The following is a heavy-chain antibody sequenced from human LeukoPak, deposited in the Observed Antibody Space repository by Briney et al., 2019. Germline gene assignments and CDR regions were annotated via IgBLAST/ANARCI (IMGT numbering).Heavy chain of an antibody. CDR2: IYTSGST. Sequence: SETLSLTCTVSGGSISSYYWSWIRQPAGKGLEWIGRIYTSGSTNYNPPLKSRVTMSVDTSKNQFSLKLSSVTAADTAVYYCAGEFYYYDSSGSDYWGQGTLVTVSS. J-gene: IGHJ4*02. V-gene: IGHV4-4*07. D-gene: IGHD3-22*01. CDR3: AGEFYYYDSSGSDY. CDR1: GGSISSYY.